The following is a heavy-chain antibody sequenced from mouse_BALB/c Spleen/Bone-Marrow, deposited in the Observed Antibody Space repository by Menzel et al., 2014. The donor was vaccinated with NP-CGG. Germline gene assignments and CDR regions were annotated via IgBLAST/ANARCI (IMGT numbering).Heavy chain of an antibody. V-gene: IGHV7-3*02. CDR3: ARDDAMDY. J-gene: IGHJ4*01. Sequence: EVMLVESGGGLVQPGGSLRLSCATSGFTFTDYYMSWVRQPPGKALEWLGFIRNKANGYTTEYSASVKGRFTISRDNSQSILYLQKNTLRAEDSATYYCARDDAMDYWGQGTSVTVSS. CDR2: IRNKANGYTT. CDR1: GFTFTDYY.